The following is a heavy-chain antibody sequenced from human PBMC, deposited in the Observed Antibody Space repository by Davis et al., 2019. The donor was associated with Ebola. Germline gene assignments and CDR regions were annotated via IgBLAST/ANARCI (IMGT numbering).Heavy chain of an antibody. D-gene: IGHD3-10*01. V-gene: IGHV4-4*08. J-gene: IGHJ4*02. CDR1: GGSISSYY. CDR3: ARELLWFGEIFGYYFDY. CDR2: IYYSGST. Sequence: MPSETLSLTCTVSGGSISSYYWSWIRQPPGKGLEWIGYIYYSGSTYYNPSLKSRVTISVDTSKNQFSLKLSSVTAADTAVYYCARELLWFGEIFGYYFDYWGQGTLVTVSS.